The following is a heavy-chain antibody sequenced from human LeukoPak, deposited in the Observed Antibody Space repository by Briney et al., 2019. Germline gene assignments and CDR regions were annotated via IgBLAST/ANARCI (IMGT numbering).Heavy chain of an antibody. CDR3: ARGGKATVVTM. CDR1: GVSINSYY. D-gene: IGHD4-23*01. CDR2: IYSSGST. V-gene: IGHV4-4*07. J-gene: IGHJ4*01. Sequence: SETLSLTCTVSGVSINSYYWSWIRQPAGKGLEWIGRIYSSGSTNYNPSLKSRVSMSVDTSKNQFSLKLTSVTAADTAVYYCARGGKATVVTMWGHGILVTVSS.